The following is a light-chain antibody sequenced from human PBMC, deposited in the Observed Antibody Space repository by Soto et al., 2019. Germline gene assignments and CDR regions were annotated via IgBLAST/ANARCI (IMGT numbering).Light chain of an antibody. CDR3: QQYTSSLIT. V-gene: IGKV3D-15*01. J-gene: IGKJ5*01. Sequence: EIVMTQSPATLSVSPGERATLSCRASQSVSSSLVWYQQKPGQPPRLLIYDASNRATGIPARFSGSGPGTDFTLTISRLEPEDFAVYYCQQYTSSLITFGQGTRLEIK. CDR1: QSVSSS. CDR2: DAS.